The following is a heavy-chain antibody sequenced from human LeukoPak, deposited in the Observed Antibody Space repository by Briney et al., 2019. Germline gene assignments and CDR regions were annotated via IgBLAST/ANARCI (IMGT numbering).Heavy chain of an antibody. CDR3: AKTDYYDSSGYVHFDF. V-gene: IGHV3-23*01. CDR2: ISGSGAST. Sequence: PGGSLRLSCAASGFTFSNFAVSWVRQAPRQGLEWVSTISGSGASTYYPDSVKGRFTISRDNSKNTLFLQMNSLGAEDTAVYFCAKTDYYDSSGYVHFDFWGQGTLVAVSS. D-gene: IGHD3-22*01. J-gene: IGHJ4*02. CDR1: GFTFSNFA.